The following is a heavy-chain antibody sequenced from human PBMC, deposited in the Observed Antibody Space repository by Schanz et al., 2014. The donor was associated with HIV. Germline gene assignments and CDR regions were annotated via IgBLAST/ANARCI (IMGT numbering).Heavy chain of an antibody. J-gene: IGHJ4*02. CDR1: GFPFNSYG. CDR2: TSYDGIKK. D-gene: IGHD6-19*01. Sequence: QVQLVESGGGVVQPGRSLKLSCVASGFPFNSYGMHWVRQAPGKGLEWVAVTSYDGIKKNFADSVRGRFTISRDNSKNTLYLQMKNLRTEDTAVYYCAKVAIHSSGWLPFDYWGQGTLITVSS. CDR3: AKVAIHSSGWLPFDY. V-gene: IGHV3-30*18.